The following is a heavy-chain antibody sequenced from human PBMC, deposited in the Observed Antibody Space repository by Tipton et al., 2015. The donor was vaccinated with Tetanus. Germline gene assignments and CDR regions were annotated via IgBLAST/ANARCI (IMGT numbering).Heavy chain of an antibody. V-gene: IGHV3-30*18. CDR2: ISYDGGNK. CDR3: AKDSVAGGVANFDY. D-gene: IGHD2-15*01. Sequence: SLRLSCEASGFTFGRFGMHWVRQAPGKGLEWVAVISYDGGNKFYADSVQGRFTISRDNSKNTFYLEMHSLRSEDTAVYFCAKDSVAGGVANFDYWGQGTLVTVSS. CDR1: GFTFGRFG. J-gene: IGHJ4*02.